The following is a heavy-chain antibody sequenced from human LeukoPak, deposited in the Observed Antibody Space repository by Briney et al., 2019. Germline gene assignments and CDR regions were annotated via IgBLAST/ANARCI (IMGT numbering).Heavy chain of an antibody. CDR1: GGSISSGGYY. J-gene: IGHJ3*02. V-gene: IGHV4-30-2*01. CDR3: ARALTPVTTNDAFDI. D-gene: IGHD4-11*01. CDR2: IYHSGST. Sequence: KASETLSLTCTGSGGSISSGGYYWSWIRQPPGKGLEWIGYIYHSGSTYYNPSLKSRVTISVDRSKNQFSLKLSSVTAADTAVYYCARALTPVTTNDAFDIWGQGTMVTVSS.